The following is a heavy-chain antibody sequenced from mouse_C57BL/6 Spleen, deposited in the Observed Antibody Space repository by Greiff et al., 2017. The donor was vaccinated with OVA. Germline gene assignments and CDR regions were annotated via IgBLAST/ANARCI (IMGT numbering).Heavy chain of an antibody. J-gene: IGHJ2*01. D-gene: IGHD1-1*01. CDR1: GYTFTSYW. CDR2: IDPSDSYT. Sequence: LQQPGAELVMPGASVKLSCKASGYTFTSYWMHWVKQRPGQGLEWIGEIDPSDSYTNYNQKFKGKSTLTVDKSSSTAYMQLSSLTSEDSAVYYCARYPPEGSSPPFDYWGQGTTLTVSS. CDR3: ARYPPEGSSPPFDY. V-gene: IGHV1-69*01.